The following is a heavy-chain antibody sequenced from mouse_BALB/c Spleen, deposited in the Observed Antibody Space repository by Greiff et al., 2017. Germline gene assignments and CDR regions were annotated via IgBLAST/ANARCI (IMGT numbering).Heavy chain of an antibody. CDR2: ISSGGST. Sequence: EVMLVESGGGLVKPGGSLKLSCAASGFTFSSYAMSWVRQTPEKRLEWVASISSGGSTYYPDSVKGRFTISRDNARNILYLQMSSLRSEDTAMYYCASPLLPFAYWGQGTLVTVSA. CDR1: GFTFSSYA. CDR3: ASPLLPFAY. J-gene: IGHJ3*01. V-gene: IGHV5-6-5*01. D-gene: IGHD1-1*01.